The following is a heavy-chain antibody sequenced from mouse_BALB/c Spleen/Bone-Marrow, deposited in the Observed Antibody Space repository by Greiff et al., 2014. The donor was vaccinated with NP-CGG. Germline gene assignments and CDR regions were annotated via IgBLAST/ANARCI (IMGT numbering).Heavy chain of an antibody. CDR1: GFTFSDYY. D-gene: IGHD1-1*01. V-gene: IGHV5-4*02. J-gene: IGHJ3*01. CDR2: ISDGGSYT. CDR3: AGDHFCGRSFSWFAY. Sequence: VQLQQSGGGLVKPGGSLKLSCAASGFTFSDYYMYWVRQTPEKRLEWVATISDGGSYTYYPDSVKGQFTIYRDNAKNNLYLQMSSLKSEDTAMYYCAGDHFCGRSFSWFAYWGQGTLVTVSA.